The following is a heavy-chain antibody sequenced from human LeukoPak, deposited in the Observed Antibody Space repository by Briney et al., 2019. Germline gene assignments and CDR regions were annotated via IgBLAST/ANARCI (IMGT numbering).Heavy chain of an antibody. CDR3: ARGSGPGVTTIDS. Sequence: GGSLRLSCAASGFTFSNYDMHWVRQAPGKGLEWVSAFYTDGDTYYLDSVKGRFTISREDAKNSLYLQMNTLRAGDTAVYYCARGSGPGVTTIDSWGQGTLVIVSS. CDR1: GFTFSNYD. D-gene: IGHD4-17*01. V-gene: IGHV3-13*01. J-gene: IGHJ4*02. CDR2: FYTDGDT.